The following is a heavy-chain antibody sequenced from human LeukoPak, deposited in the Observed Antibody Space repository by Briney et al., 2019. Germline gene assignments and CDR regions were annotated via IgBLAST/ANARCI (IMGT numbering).Heavy chain of an antibody. D-gene: IGHD4/OR15-4a*01. CDR1: GFTVSSNP. CDR3: ARRAGAYSHPYDY. V-gene: IGHV3-53*01. CDR2: IYSDNT. Sequence: GGSLRLSCTVSGFTVSSNPMSWVRQAPGKGLEWVSFIYSDNTHYSDSVKGRFTISRDSSKNTLYLQMNSLRAEDTAVYYCARRAGAYSHPYDYWGQGTLVTVSS. J-gene: IGHJ4*02.